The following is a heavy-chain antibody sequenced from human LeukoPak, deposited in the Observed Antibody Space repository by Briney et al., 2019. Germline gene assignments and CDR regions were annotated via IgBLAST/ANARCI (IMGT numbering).Heavy chain of an antibody. CDR1: GFTVSSNY. CDR3: ARCTTGRTFGSLREIKRSREIDY. D-gene: IGHD1-1*01. J-gene: IGHJ4*02. Sequence: GGSLRLSCAASGFTVSSNYMSWVRQAPGKGLEWVSVIYSGGSTYYADSVKGRFTISRDNSKNTLYLQMNGLRVEDTAVYYCARCTTGRTFGSLREIKRSREIDYWGQGTLVTVSS. CDR2: IYSGGST. V-gene: IGHV3-66*01.